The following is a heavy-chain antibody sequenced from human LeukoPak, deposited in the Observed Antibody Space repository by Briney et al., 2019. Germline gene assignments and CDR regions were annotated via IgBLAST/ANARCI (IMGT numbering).Heavy chain of an antibody. J-gene: IGHJ4*02. CDR2: INHSGST. CDR3: ARQTGSGLFILP. V-gene: IGHV4-34*01. D-gene: IGHD3/OR15-3a*01. CDR1: GGSFSGYY. Sequence: PSETLSLPCAVYGGSFSGYYWSWIRQPPGKGLEWIGEINHSGSTNYNPSLKSGVTISVDTSKNQFSLRLTSVTAADTAVYYCARQTGSGLFILPGGQGTLVTVSS.